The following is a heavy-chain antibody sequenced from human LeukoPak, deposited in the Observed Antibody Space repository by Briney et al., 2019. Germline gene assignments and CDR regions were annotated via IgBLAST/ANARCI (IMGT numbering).Heavy chain of an antibody. Sequence: GGSLRLSCAASGFTFSNYAMSRVRQAPGKGLEWVSVISGSGGSTYYADSVKGRFTISRDNSKNTLYLQINSLRAEDTAVYYCAKDPLLDAFDIWGQGTMVTVSS. D-gene: IGHD2-15*01. CDR3: AKDPLLDAFDI. V-gene: IGHV3-23*01. J-gene: IGHJ3*02. CDR1: GFTFSNYA. CDR2: ISGSGGST.